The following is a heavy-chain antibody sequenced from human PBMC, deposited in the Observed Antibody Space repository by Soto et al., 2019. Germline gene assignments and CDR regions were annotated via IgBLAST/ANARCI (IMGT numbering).Heavy chain of an antibody. D-gene: IGHD6-6*01. CDR2: INPNSGGT. Sequence: ASVKVSCKASGYTFTGYYMHWVRQAPGQGLEWMGWINPNSGGTNYAQKFQGWVTMTRDTSISTAYMELSRLRSDDTAVYYCARANARLHYYYYGMDVWGQGTTVTVSS. J-gene: IGHJ6*02. CDR1: GYTFTGYY. V-gene: IGHV1-2*04. CDR3: ARANARLHYYYYGMDV.